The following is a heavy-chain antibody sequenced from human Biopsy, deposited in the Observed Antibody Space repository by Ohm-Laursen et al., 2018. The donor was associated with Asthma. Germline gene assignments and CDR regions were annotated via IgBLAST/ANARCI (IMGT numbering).Heavy chain of an antibody. CDR1: GFSVSSNY. V-gene: IGHV3-53*05. CDR2: IYSGGST. CDR3: SRDTLGYYFDI. D-gene: IGHD6-13*01. J-gene: IGHJ4*02. Sequence: SLRLSCAASGFSVSSNYMSWVRQAPGKGLEWVSVIYSGGSTYYADSVKGRFTISRDNSKNTLDLQMNSLRAEDTAVYYCSRDTLGYYFDIWGQGTQVTASS.